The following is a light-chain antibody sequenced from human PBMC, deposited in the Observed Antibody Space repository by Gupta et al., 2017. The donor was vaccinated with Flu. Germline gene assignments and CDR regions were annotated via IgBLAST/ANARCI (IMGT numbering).Light chain of an antibody. CDR1: QSRRHDNGFTY. CDR3: RQARKPSFT. V-gene: IGKV2-28*01. J-gene: IGKJ5*01. Sequence: DIVVTQDPVYLPVTLGEPASISCRSNQSRRHDNGFTYVDWYLQKTGQSPQILIYQSSRRSFGVPDRFSSSGSGADFTLQISSGEADDIWIYYCRQARKPSFTFGQGTRLDIK. CDR2: QSS.